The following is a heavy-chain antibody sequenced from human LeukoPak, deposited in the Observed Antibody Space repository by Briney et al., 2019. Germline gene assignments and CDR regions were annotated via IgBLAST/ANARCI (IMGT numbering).Heavy chain of an antibody. CDR3: ARDRYYDSSGGYYYYYGMDV. CDR1: GYTFTSYA. Sequence: ASVKVSCKASGYTFTSYAMHWVRQAPGQRLEWMGWINAGNGDTKYSQKFQGRVTITRDTSASTAYMELSSLRSEDTAVYYCARDRYYDSSGGYYYYYGMDVWGQGTTVTVSS. D-gene: IGHD3-22*01. V-gene: IGHV1-3*01. CDR2: INAGNGDT. J-gene: IGHJ6*02.